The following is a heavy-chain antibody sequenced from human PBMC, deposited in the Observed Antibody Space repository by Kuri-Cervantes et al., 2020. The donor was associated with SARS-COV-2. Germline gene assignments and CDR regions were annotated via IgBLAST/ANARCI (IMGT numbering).Heavy chain of an antibody. Sequence: GGSLRLSCAASGFTFSSYAMSWVRQAPGKGLEWVSAISGSGGSTYYADSVKGRFTISRDNSKNTLYLQMNSLRAEDTAVYYCAKDWRQRITMVRGVNYGMDVWGQGTTVTFSS. V-gene: IGHV3-23*01. J-gene: IGHJ6*02. CDR2: ISGSGGST. CDR1: GFTFSSYA. CDR3: AKDWRQRITMVRGVNYGMDV. D-gene: IGHD3-10*01.